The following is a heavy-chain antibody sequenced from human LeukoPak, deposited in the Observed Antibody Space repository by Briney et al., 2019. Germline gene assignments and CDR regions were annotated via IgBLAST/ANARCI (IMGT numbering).Heavy chain of an antibody. CDR3: ARRGMDV. V-gene: IGHV5-51*01. Sequence: GESLKISCKGSGYSFTSYWISWRRQMPGKRLEWMGIIYPGDCANRYSPSFQGQVTILADKTISTAYLQWSSLEAADTAMYYCARRGMDVWGQGTTVTVSS. CDR1: GYSFTSYW. J-gene: IGHJ6*02. CDR2: IYPGDCAN.